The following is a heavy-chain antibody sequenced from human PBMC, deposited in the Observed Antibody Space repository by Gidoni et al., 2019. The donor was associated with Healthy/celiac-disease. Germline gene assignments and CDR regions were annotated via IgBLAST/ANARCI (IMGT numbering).Heavy chain of an antibody. CDR2: IYYSGNT. J-gene: IGHJ4*02. CDR3: ARGMRAHIVVVTAIFNY. D-gene: IGHD2-21*02. CDR1: GRSISSGAYY. V-gene: IGHV4-30-4*01. Sequence: QVQLQESGPGLVKPSQTLFPTCTVSGRSISSGAYYWSWIRQPPGKGREWIGYIYYSGNTYYNPSLKSRVTISVDTSKNQFSLKLSSVTAADTAVYYCARGMRAHIVVVTAIFNYWGQGTLVTVSS.